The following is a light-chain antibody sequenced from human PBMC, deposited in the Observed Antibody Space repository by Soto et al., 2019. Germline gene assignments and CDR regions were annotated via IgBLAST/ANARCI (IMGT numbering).Light chain of an antibody. Sequence: EIVMTQSPATLSVSPGERATLSCRASQSVSSNLAWYQQKPGQAPRLPIYGASTRATGIPARFGGSGSGTDCTLTISSLQSEDFAVYYCQQYNLWPQTFGQGTNVEIK. CDR1: QSVSSN. CDR2: GAS. V-gene: IGKV3-15*01. CDR3: QQYNLWPQT. J-gene: IGKJ1*01.